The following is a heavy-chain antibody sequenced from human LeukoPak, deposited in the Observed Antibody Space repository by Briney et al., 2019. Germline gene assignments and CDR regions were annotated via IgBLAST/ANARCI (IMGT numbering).Heavy chain of an antibody. D-gene: IGHD2-2*01. CDR1: GFTFSDFA. CDR2: TSSMGGMT. V-gene: IGHV3-64*02. CDR3: ARDSRTDLRVVPVPHFDY. J-gene: IGHJ4*02. Sequence: GGTLSLSCAASGFTFSDFALNWIRQAPGKGLQYVSATSSMGGMTHYADSVKGRFTISRDNAKNSRYLQMNSLRAEDTAVSYCARDSRTDLRVVPVPHFDYWGQGTLVTVSS.